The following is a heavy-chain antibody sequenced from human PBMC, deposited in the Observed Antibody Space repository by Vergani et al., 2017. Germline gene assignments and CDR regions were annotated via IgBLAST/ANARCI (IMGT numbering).Heavy chain of an antibody. J-gene: IGHJ3*02. V-gene: IGHV4-61*02. CDR2: IDVKGNS. CDR3: VRVLHTSYILGAFDI. D-gene: IGHD3-16*01. Sequence: QAQPQESGPRLVKPSQTPSLTRSFFGGSLDILSQTRGWIRQPAGEGLEWIGLIDVKGNSNFSPSLESRVTMSADASRGRFSLNLRSVTTSDTAVYYCVRVLHTSYILGAFDIWGQGRKVTVSS. CDR1: GGSLDILSQT.